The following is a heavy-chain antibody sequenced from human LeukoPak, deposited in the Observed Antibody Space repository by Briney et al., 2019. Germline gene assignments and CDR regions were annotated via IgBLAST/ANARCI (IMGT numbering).Heavy chain of an antibody. CDR3: ARESGVVVASDAFDI. J-gene: IGHJ3*02. CDR2: IKQDGSEK. CDR1: GFTFSSYW. D-gene: IGHD2-15*01. V-gene: IGHV3-7*03. Sequence: GGSLRLSCAASGFTFSSYWMSWVRQAPGKGLEWVANIKQDGSEKYYVDFVKGRFTISRDNAKNSLYLQMNSLRAEDTAVYYCARESGVVVASDAFDIWGQGTMVTVSS.